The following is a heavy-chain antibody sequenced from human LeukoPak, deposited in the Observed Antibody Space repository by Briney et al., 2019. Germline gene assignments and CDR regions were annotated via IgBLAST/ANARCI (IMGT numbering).Heavy chain of an antibody. V-gene: IGHV3-30*04. CDR2: ISYDGSNK. Sequence: GRSLRLSCAASGFTFGSYAMHWVRQVPGKGLEWVAVISYDGSNKYYADSVKGRFTISRDNSKNTLYLQMNSLRAEDTAVYYCARESGEYGMDVWGQGTTVTVSS. CDR1: GFTFGSYA. D-gene: IGHD1-26*01. CDR3: ARESGEYGMDV. J-gene: IGHJ6*02.